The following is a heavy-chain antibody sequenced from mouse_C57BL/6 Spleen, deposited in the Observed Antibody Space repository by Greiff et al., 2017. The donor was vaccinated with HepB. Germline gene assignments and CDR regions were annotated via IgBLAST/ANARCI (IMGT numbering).Heavy chain of an antibody. CDR3: ARCRFSTKDYYAMDY. V-gene: IGHV1-81*01. D-gene: IGHD1-1*01. J-gene: IGHJ4*01. Sequence: QVQLQQSGAELARPGASVKLSCKASGYTFTSYGISWVKQRTGQGLEWIGEIYPRSGNTYYNEKFKGKATLTADKSSSTAYMELRSLTSEDSAVYFCARCRFSTKDYYAMDYWGQGTSVTVSS. CDR1: GYTFTSYG. CDR2: IYPRSGNT.